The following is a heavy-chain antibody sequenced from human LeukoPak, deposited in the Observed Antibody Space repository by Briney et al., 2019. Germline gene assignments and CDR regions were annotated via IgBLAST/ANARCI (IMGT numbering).Heavy chain of an antibody. J-gene: IGHJ4*02. Sequence: PGGSLRLSCAASGFTFSSYSMNWVRQAPGKGLEWVSSISSSSGYIYYADSVKGRFIISRDNAKNSLYLQMNSLRAEDTAVYYCARGKDYFDYWGQGTLVTVSS. CDR1: GFTFSSYS. V-gene: IGHV3-21*01. CDR2: ISSSSGYI. CDR3: ARGKDYFDY.